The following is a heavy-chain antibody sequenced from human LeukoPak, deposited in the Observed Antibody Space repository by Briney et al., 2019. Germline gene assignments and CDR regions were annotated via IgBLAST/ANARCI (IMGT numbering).Heavy chain of an antibody. CDR2: INWNGGST. D-gene: IGHD3-22*01. V-gene: IGHV3-20*04. J-gene: IGHJ4*02. Sequence: PGGSLRLSCAASGFTFDDHGMSWVRQAPGKGLEWVSGINWNGGSTGYADSVKGGFTISRDNAKNSLYLQMNSRRAEDTALYYCARDAALYDSTSGYWGQGTLVTVSS. CDR1: GFTFDDHG. CDR3: ARDAALYDSTSGY.